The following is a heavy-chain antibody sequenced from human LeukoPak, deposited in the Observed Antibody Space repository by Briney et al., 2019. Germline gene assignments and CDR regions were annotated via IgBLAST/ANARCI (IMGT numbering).Heavy chain of an antibody. D-gene: IGHD1-26*01. CDR3: AKDWELGS. CDR2: IYIRGST. J-gene: IGHJ5*02. Sequence: SETLSLTCSVSGGSISSYYWNWIRQPPGKGLEWIGNIYIRGSTNYNPSLESRVTISLDTSKDQFSLKLASVTAADTAFEYCAKDWELGSWGQGTLVTVSS. CDR1: GGSISSYY. V-gene: IGHV4-59*01.